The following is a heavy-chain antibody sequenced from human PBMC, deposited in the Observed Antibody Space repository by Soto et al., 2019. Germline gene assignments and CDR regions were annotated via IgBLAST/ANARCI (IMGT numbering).Heavy chain of an antibody. J-gene: IGHJ2*01. V-gene: IGHV1-69*12. CDR3: ARDGTTVTPNWYFDL. CDR1: GGTFSSYA. CDR2: IIPIFGTA. Sequence: QVQLVQSGAEVKKPGSSVKVSCKASGGTFSSYAISWVRQAPGQGLEWMGGIIPIFGTANYAQKFQGRVTITADESTSTAYMERSSLRSEDTAVYYCARDGTTVTPNWYFDLWGRGTLVTVSS. D-gene: IGHD4-17*01.